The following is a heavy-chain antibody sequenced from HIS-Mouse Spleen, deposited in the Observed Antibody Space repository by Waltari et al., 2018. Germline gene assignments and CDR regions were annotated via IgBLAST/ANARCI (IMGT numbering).Heavy chain of an antibody. J-gene: IGHJ4*02. D-gene: IGHD5-12*01. CDR3: ARTVQMATIDY. Sequence: QITLKESGPTLVKPTQTLTLTCTFSGFSLSTSGVGVGWLRQPPGKALEWLALIYWDDDKRYSPSLKSRLTITKDTSKNQVVLTMTNMDPVDTATYYCARTVQMATIDYWGQGTLVTVSS. CDR1: GFSLSTSGVG. CDR2: IYWDDDK. V-gene: IGHV2-5*02.